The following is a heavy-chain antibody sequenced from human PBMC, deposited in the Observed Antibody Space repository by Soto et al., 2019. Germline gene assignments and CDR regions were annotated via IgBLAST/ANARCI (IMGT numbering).Heavy chain of an antibody. J-gene: IGHJ5*02. D-gene: IGHD5-12*01. CDR2: IYYSGST. CDR3: ARVLYSGYDYWFDP. V-gene: IGHV4-59*01. CDR1: GGSISSYY. Sequence: PSETLSLTCTVSGGSISSYYWSWIRQPPGKGLEWIGYIYYSGSTNYNPSLKSRVTISVDTSKNQFSLKLSSVTAADTAVYYCARVLYSGYDYWFDPWGQGTLVTVSS.